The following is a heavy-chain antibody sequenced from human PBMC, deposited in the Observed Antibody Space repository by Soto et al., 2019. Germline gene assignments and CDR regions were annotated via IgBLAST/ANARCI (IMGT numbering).Heavy chain of an antibody. Sequence: DVQLVESGGGLVNPGGSLRLSCRTSGFTFSKAWMRWVRQAPGKGLEWVGRIRSNADGGTVEYAAPVKGRFIISRDDSTTTLYLQMNSLDTEDTGVYYCTAAGVRGVVMSGMDVWGQGTAVTVSS. CDR3: TAAGVRGVVMSGMDV. CDR2: IRSNADGGTV. D-gene: IGHD3-10*01. CDR1: GFTFSKAW. V-gene: IGHV3-15*01. J-gene: IGHJ6*02.